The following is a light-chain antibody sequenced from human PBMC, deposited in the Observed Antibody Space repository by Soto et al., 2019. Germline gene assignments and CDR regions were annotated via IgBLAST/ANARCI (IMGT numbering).Light chain of an antibody. Sequence: EIVLTQSPGTLSLSPGERATLSCRASQSVSSNYLAWYQQKPGQAPRLLIYGASSRATGIPDRFSGSTSGTDFTLTISRLEPEDFAVYYCQQYGSSPYTFGQGTKLEIK. CDR3: QQYGSSPYT. V-gene: IGKV3-20*01. J-gene: IGKJ2*01. CDR2: GAS. CDR1: QSVSSNY.